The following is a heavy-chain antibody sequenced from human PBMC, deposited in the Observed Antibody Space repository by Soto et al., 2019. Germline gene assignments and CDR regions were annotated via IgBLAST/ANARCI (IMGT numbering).Heavy chain of an antibody. CDR1: GITLSDNY. CDR2: ISNSDYTT. J-gene: IGHJ4*02. CDR3: ASGKWSLDY. V-gene: IGHV3-11*01. Sequence: QVHLVASGGGLVMPGGSLRLSCVASGITLSDNYMTWIRQAPGKGLEWLSYISNSDYTTYYADSVKGRFTISRDNAKNSLYLQLNGLRVEDTAVYYCASGKWSLDYWGQGILVTVSS. D-gene: IGHD2-8*01.